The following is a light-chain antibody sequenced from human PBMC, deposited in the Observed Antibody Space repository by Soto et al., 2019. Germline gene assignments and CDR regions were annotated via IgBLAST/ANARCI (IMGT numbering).Light chain of an antibody. J-gene: IGKJ5*01. Sequence: EIVLTQSPATLSLSPGERATLSCRASQSVSSYLAWYQQKPGQSPRLLIYDASNMAPGVPARFSGSGSGAAFTITISSLEPDDFAVYYCHQRGNWPLTFGQGTRLEIK. CDR3: HQRGNWPLT. V-gene: IGKV3-11*01. CDR1: QSVSSY. CDR2: DAS.